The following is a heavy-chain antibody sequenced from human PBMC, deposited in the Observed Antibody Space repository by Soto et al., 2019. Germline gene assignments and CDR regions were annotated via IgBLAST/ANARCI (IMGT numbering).Heavy chain of an antibody. V-gene: IGHV4-31*03. J-gene: IGHJ5*02. Sequence: SETLSLTCTVSGGSISSCGYYWSWIRQHPGKGLEWIGYIYYSGSTYYNPSLKSRVTISVDTSKNQFSLKLSSVTAADTAVYYCARKEQGGNSQNWFDPWGQGTLVTVSS. CDR3: ARKEQGGNSQNWFDP. CDR2: IYYSGST. D-gene: IGHD2-21*02. CDR1: GGSISSCGYY.